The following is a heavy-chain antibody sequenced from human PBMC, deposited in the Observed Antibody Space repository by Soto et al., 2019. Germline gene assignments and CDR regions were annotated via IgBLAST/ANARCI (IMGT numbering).Heavy chain of an antibody. CDR2: INHVGGT. D-gene: IGHD3-16*01. CDR1: GGFPSESD. CDR3: VRIRYQLPSSVLWLDP. Sequence: ETLSLTCAVYGGFPSESDWTWIRQPPGKGLEWIGEINHVGGTNYNPSLKSRVTMSVDTSQNQFSLRLISVTAADTAMYFCVRIRYQLPSSVLWLDPWGQGTPVTVS. J-gene: IGHJ5*02. V-gene: IGHV4-34*01.